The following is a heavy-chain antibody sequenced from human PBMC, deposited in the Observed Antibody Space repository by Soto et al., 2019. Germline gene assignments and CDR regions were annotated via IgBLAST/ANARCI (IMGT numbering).Heavy chain of an antibody. Sequence: LRLSCAASGFTFSSYSMNWVRQAPGKGLEWVSSISSSSSYIYYADSVKGRFTISRDNAKNSLYLQMNSLIAEDTAVYYCARDNSSWYAFYFDYWGQGTLVTVS. J-gene: IGHJ4*02. D-gene: IGHD6-13*01. CDR3: ARDNSSWYAFYFDY. V-gene: IGHV3-21*01. CDR2: ISSSSSYI. CDR1: GFTFSSYS.